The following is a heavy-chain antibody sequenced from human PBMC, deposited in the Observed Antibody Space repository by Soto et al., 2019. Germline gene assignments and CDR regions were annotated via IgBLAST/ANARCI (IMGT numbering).Heavy chain of an antibody. Sequence: NPSETLSLTCTVSGGSISSSSYYWGWIRQPPGKGLEWIGSIYYSGSTYYNPSLKSRVTISVDTSKNQFSLKLSSVTAADTAVYYCARGILGYCSSTSCYYYGWFDPWGQGTLVTVS. D-gene: IGHD2-2*01. CDR1: GGSISSSSYY. CDR2: IYYSGST. J-gene: IGHJ5*02. V-gene: IGHV4-39*01. CDR3: ARGILGYCSSTSCYYYGWFDP.